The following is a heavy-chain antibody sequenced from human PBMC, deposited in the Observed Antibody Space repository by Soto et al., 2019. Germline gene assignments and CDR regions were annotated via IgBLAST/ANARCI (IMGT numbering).Heavy chain of an antibody. J-gene: IGHJ6*02. V-gene: IGHV3-21*01. CDR1: GFTFSSYS. CDR2: ISSSSSYI. Sequence: PGGSLRLSCAASGFTFSSYSMNWVRQAPGKGLEWVSSISSSSSYIYYAGSVKGRFTISRDNAKNSLYLQMNSLRAEDTAVYYCARGEDYYYGMDVWGQGTTVTVSS. CDR3: ARGEDYYYGMDV.